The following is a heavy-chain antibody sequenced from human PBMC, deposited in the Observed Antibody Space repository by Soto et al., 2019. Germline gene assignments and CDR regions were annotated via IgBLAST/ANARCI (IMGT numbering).Heavy chain of an antibody. J-gene: IGHJ6*02. CDR2: ISYDGSNK. CDR3: AKTSGAHYGMDV. Sequence: LRLSCAASGFTFSSYGMHWVRQAPGKGLEWVAVISYDGSNKYYADSVKGRFTISRDNSKNTLYLQMNSLRAEDTAVYYCAKTSGAHYGMDVWGQGTTVTVAS. V-gene: IGHV3-30*18. CDR1: GFTFSSYG. D-gene: IGHD1-26*01.